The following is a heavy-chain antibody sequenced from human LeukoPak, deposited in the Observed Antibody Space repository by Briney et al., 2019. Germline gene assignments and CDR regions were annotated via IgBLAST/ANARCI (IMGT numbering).Heavy chain of an antibody. V-gene: IGHV3-33*06. CDR1: GFTFSSYG. CDR2: IWYDGSNK. D-gene: IGHD5-12*01. J-gene: IGHJ6*03. Sequence: PGGSLRLSCAASGFTFSSYGMHWVRQAPGKGLEWVAVIWYDGSNKYYADSVKGRFTISRDNSKNTLYLQMNSLRAEDTAVYYCAKAQATQYYYYYYMDVWGKGTTVTVSS. CDR3: AKAQATQYYYYYYMDV.